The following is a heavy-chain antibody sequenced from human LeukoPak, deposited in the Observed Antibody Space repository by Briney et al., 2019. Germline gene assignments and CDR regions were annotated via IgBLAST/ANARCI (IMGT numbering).Heavy chain of an antibody. V-gene: IGHV1-2*02. CDR2: INPHSGGT. D-gene: IGHD2-2*01. CDR3: VRDRTKYCSSTSCPLDY. CDR1: GYTFTGYY. J-gene: IGHJ4*02. Sequence: ASVKVSCKASGYTFTGYYLHWVRQAPGQGLEWMGWINPHSGGTNYAQKFQGRVTMTRDTSISTAYMELSRLRSDDTAVYYCVRDRTKYCSSTSCPLDYWGQGTLVTVSS.